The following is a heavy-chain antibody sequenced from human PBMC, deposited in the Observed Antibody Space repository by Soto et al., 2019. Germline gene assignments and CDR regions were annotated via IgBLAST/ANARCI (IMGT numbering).Heavy chain of an antibody. CDR3: ANEIRPNDY. J-gene: IGHJ4*02. D-gene: IGHD4-17*01. V-gene: IGHV3-23*01. Sequence: VQLLESGGGLVQPVGSLRLSCAASGLPFSSHAMSWVRQAPGKGLEWVSSISISGGNTYYSDSVRGRFTISRDNSKNTLYLHMNSLTAEDTAIYYCANEIRPNDYWGQGTLVTVSS. CDR2: ISISGGNT. CDR1: GLPFSSHA.